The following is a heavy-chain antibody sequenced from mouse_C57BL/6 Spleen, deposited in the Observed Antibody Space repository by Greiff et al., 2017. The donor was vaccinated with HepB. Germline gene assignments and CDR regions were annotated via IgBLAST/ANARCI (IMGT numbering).Heavy chain of an antibody. CDR3: ALAAVVEAMDY. V-gene: IGHV14-3*01. Sequence: VHVKQSVAELVRPGASVKLSCTASGFNIKNTYMHWVKQRPEQGLEWIGRIDPANGNTKYAPKFQGKATITADTSSNTAYLQLSSLTSEDTAIYYCALAAVVEAMDYWGQGTSVTVSS. CDR2: IDPANGNT. D-gene: IGHD1-1*01. J-gene: IGHJ4*01. CDR1: GFNIKNTY.